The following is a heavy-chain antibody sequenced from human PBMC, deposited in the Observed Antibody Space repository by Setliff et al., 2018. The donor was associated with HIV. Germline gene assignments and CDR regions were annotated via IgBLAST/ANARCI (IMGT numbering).Heavy chain of an antibody. CDR1: GGSLSDYY. CDR2: INHSGST. V-gene: IGHV4-34*01. CDR3: ARYDGYKVSFDN. D-gene: IGHD5-18*01. Sequence: PSETLSLTCGVYGGSLSDYYWNWIRQPPGKGLEWIAEINHSGSTNYNPSLKSRATISVDTSQNQLSLNLSSVTAADTAMYYCARYDGYKVSFDNWGPGTLVTVSS. J-gene: IGHJ4*02.